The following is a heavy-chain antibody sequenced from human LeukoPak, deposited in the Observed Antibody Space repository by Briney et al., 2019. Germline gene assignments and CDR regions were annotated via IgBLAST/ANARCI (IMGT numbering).Heavy chain of an antibody. J-gene: IGHJ5*02. CDR2: IYYSGNT. V-gene: IGHV4-59*01. CDR1: GGSISSYY. D-gene: IGHD3-22*01. Sequence: SETLSLTCTVSGGSISSYYWSWIRQPPGKGLEWIGYIYYSGNTNYNPSLKSRVTISVDTSKNQFSLKLSSVTAADTAVYYCARDGGVYYDSSGYYPKGNWFDPWGQGTLVTVSS. CDR3: ARDGGVYYDSSGYYPKGNWFDP.